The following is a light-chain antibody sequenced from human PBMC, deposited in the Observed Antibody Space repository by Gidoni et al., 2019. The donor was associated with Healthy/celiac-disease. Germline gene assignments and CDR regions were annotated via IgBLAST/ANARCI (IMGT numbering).Light chain of an antibody. J-gene: IGKJ4*01. Sequence: DIQMTQSLSSLSASVGDRVTITCRVSQSISSYLNWYQQKPGKAPKLLIYAASSLQSGVPSRFSGSGSGTDFTLTISSLQPEDIATYYCQQSYRTPPTFGGGTKVEIK. CDR3: QQSYRTPPT. CDR2: AAS. CDR1: QSISSY. V-gene: IGKV1-39*01.